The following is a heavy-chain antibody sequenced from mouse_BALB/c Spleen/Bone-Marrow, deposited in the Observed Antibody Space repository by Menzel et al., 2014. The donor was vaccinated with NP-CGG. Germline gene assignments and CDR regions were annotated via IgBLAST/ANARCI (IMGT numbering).Heavy chain of an antibody. CDR2: FNPPKGIT. D-gene: IGHD1-1*01. V-gene: IGHV14-3*02. J-gene: IGHJ1*01. CDR3: ARGYGSSYGTGYFDV. Sequence: EVQLQQSGAELVKPGASVKLSCTASGFNIKDTYMHWVKQRPEQGLRWMGRFNPPKGITKLNPKFQGKATITADTSSNTAYLQLSSLTSEDTAVYYCARGYGSSYGTGYFDVWGAGTTVTVSS. CDR1: GFNIKDTY.